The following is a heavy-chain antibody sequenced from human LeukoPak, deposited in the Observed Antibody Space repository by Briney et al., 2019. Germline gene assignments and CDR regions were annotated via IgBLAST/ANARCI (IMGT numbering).Heavy chain of an antibody. CDR2: IYSGGST. J-gene: IGHJ3*02. CDR1: GFTVSSNY. D-gene: IGHD3-22*01. Sequence: GGSLRLSCAASGFTVSSNYMSWVRQAPGKGLEWVSVIYSGGSTYYADSVKGRFTISRDNSKNTLYLQMNSLRAEGTAVYYCARTYYDSSGYYEARDAFDIWGQGTMVTVSS. CDR3: ARTYYDSSGYYEARDAFDI. V-gene: IGHV3-66*01.